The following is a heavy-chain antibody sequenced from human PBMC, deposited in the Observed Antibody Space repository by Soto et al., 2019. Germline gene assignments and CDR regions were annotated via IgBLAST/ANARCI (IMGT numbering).Heavy chain of an antibody. Sequence: KTGGSLRLSCTASGFTFGDYAMSWFRQAPGKGLEWVGFIRSKAYGGTTEYAASVKGRFTISRDDSKSIAYLQMNSLKTEDTAVYYCTRVPGYSGYDLRDYYYYGMDVWGQGTTVTVSS. CDR2: IRSKAYGGTT. J-gene: IGHJ6*02. CDR3: TRVPGYSGYDLRDYYYYGMDV. V-gene: IGHV3-49*05. D-gene: IGHD5-12*01. CDR1: GFTFGDYA.